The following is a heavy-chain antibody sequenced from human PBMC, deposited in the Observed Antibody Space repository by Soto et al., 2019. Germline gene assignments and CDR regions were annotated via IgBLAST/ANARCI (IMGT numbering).Heavy chain of an antibody. V-gene: IGHV1-58*01. CDR2: IDVGSANA. CDR1: GFTFSSSA. J-gene: IGHJ6*02. Sequence: GASVKVSCKTSGFTFSSSAVHWVRQARGHRLQWIGWIDVGSANANYAQMLQERVTISRDMSTSTAYMELSSLRSEDTAVYYCARDQRGDSSGYYYTKYGMDVWG. CDR3: ARDQRGDSSGYYYTKYGMDV. D-gene: IGHD3-22*01.